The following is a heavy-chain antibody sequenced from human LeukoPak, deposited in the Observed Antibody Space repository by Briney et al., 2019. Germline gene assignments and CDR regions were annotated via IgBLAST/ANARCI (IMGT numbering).Heavy chain of an antibody. V-gene: IGHV4-4*07. J-gene: IGHJ6*02. CDR1: GGSISSYY. Sequence: SETLSLTCTVSGGSISSYYWSWIRQPAGKGLEWIGRIYTSGSTNYNPSLKSRVTMSVDTSKNQFSLKLSSVAAADTAVYYCARDGSGSYYYYYGMDVWGQGTTVTVSS. CDR2: IYTSGST. CDR3: ARDGSGSYYYYYGMDV. D-gene: IGHD1-26*01.